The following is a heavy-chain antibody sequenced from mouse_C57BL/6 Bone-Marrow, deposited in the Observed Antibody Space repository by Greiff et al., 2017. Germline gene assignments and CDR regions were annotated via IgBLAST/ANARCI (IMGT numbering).Heavy chain of an antibody. CDR2: IDPENGDT. CDR3: TTGSGDY. V-gene: IGHV14-4*01. Sequence: EVQLQQSGAELVRPGASVKLSCKASGFNIKDDYMHWVKQRPEQGLEWIGWIDPENGDTEYASKFQGKATITADTSSNTAYLQLSSLTSEDTAVYYCTTGSGDYWGQGTTLTVSA. J-gene: IGHJ2*01. CDR1: GFNIKDDY. D-gene: IGHD1-1*01.